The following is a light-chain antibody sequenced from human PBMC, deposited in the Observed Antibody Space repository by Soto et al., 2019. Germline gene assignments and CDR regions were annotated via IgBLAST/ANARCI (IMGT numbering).Light chain of an antibody. J-gene: IGKJ2*01. V-gene: IGKV3-20*01. CDR2: CAS. Sequence: EIVLTQSPGTLSLSPGERATLSCRASQSVSSSYLAWYQQKPGQAPRLLIYCASSRATGIPDRFSGSGSGKDYTLNISRLEPEDFAVYYCQQYGSSPYTFGQGTELEIK. CDR1: QSVSSSY. CDR3: QQYGSSPYT.